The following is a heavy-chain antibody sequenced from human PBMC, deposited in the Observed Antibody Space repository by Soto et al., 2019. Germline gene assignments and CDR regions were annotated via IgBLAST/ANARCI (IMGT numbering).Heavy chain of an antibody. CDR3: ARDRVAAAGIFLFYFDY. V-gene: IGHV1-3*01. CDR2: INAGNGNT. CDR1: GYTFTSYA. Sequence: GASVKVSCKASGYTFTSYAMHWVRQAPGQRLEWMEWINAGNGNTKYSQKFQGRVTITRDTSASTAYMELSSLRSEDTAVYYCARDRVAAAGIFLFYFDYWGQGTLVTVSS. D-gene: IGHD6-13*01. J-gene: IGHJ4*02.